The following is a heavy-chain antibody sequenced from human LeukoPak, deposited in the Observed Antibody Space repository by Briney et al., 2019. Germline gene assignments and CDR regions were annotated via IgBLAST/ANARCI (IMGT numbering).Heavy chain of an antibody. CDR2: ISSNSGIK. J-gene: IGHJ4*02. D-gene: IGHD3-10*01. CDR1: GFTFKSFS. CDR3: ARDRAYYYGSGTFSY. Sequence: TGGSLRLSCGGSGFTFKSFSMHWVRQAPGKGLEWVSDISSNSGIKSYADSVKGRFTISRDNAKNSLYLQMNSLRAEDTAVYYCARDRAYYYGSGTFSYWGQGTLVTVSS. V-gene: IGHV3-48*04.